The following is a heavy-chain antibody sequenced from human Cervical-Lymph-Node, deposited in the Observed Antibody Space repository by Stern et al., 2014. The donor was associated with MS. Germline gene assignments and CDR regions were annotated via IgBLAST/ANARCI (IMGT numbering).Heavy chain of an antibody. V-gene: IGHV4-30-2*01. CDR3: ARGLYSSSSVWAY. CDR2: MYHGGSS. D-gene: IGHD6-6*01. CDR1: GDSIRSGAYS. J-gene: IGHJ4*02. Sequence: QLVESGSGLVKPSQTLSLTCDVSGDSIRSGAYSWNWIRQPPGKGLEWIGYMYHGGSSAYTPSLKSRVTISVDRSKNQLSLRLRSVTAADTAVYYCARGLYSSSSVWAYWGQGTLVTVSS.